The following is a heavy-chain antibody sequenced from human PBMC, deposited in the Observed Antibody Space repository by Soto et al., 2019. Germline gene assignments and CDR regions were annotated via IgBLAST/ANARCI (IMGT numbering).Heavy chain of an antibody. Sequence: QVQLQQWGAGLLQPSETLSLTCDFSCGSFSDYYWALIRQPPGKGLEWFGEISHSGGTNFNPSLQRRVTISIDTSRNHFSLRLSSVTAADTAVYYCARGRKVYSRTWYVDWVQGTLVTVSS. D-gene: IGHD6-13*01. CDR2: ISHSGGT. CDR3: ARGRKVYSRTWYVD. CDR1: CGSFSDYY. V-gene: IGHV4-34*02. J-gene: IGHJ4*02.